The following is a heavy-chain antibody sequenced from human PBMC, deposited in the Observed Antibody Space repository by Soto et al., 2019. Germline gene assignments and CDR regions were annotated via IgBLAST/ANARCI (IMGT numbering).Heavy chain of an antibody. Sequence: QVQLQHWGGGLLKPSETLSLTCAVNGDSFGYYYWTWVRQTPGKGLEWIGGINHSGRTKYNPSLKSRVTISRDTSKTQFSLRLTSVTAADTAVYYCARWDYDFRDAFDIWGPGTMVTVSS. D-gene: IGHD3-3*01. CDR1: GDSFGYYY. V-gene: IGHV4-34*01. CDR3: ARWDYDFRDAFDI. J-gene: IGHJ3*02. CDR2: INHSGRT.